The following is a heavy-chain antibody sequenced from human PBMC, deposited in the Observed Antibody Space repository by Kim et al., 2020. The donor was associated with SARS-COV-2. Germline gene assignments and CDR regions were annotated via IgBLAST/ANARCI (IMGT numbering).Heavy chain of an antibody. V-gene: IGHV3-48*01. Sequence: GGSLRLSCTASGFTFSSYDMNWVRQAPGKGLEWISYISGSSSTIYYADSVKGRFTISRDNAKNSLYLQMNNLRAEDTAVYYCARDTNFSYSDSWGQGIL. CDR3: ARDTNFSYSDS. CDR1: GFTFSSYD. CDR2: ISGSSSTI. J-gene: IGHJ4*02.